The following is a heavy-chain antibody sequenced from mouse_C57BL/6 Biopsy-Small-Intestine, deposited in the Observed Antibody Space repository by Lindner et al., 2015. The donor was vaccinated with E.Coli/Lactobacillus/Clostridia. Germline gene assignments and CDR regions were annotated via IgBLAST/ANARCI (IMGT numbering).Heavy chain of an antibody. V-gene: IGHV1-9*01. CDR2: ILPGSGSI. CDR3: ARFPYYSDPYAMDY. CDR1: GYRISGSW. D-gene: IGHD2-12*01. J-gene: IGHJ4*01. Sequence: VQLQESGAEVMKPGASVKLSCKATGYRISGSWIGWVKERPGHGLEWIGEILPGSGSINYNEKFKDKATFTADASSNTAYMQLSSLTTEDSAIYYCARFPYYSDPYAMDYWGQGTSVTVSS.